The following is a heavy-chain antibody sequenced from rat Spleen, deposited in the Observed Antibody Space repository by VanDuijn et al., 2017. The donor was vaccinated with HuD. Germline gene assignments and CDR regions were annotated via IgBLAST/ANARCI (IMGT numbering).Heavy chain of an antibody. CDR2: ISYEGSST. CDR3: ARRGAYYGGYYYVMDA. J-gene: IGHJ4*01. D-gene: IGHD1-11*01. Sequence: EVQLVESGGGLVQPGRSLKISCAASGFTFSDYNMAWVRQAPKKGLEWVASISYEGSSTYSGDSVKGRFTISRDNAKSTLYLQMNSLRSEDTATYYCARRGAYYGGYYYVMDAWGQGASVTVSS. CDR1: GFTFSDYN. V-gene: IGHV5-22*01.